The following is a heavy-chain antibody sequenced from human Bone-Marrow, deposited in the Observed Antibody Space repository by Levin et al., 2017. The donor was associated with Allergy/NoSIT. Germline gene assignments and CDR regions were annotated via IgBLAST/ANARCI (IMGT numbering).Heavy chain of an antibody. V-gene: IGHV4-59*01. Sequence: SQTLSLTCTVSGGSISSYYWSWIRQPPGKGLEWIGYIYYSGSTNYNPSLKSRVTISVDTSKNQFSLKLSSVTAADTAVYYCARDRSLGYDFWSGYYHGFDPWGQGTLVTVSS. J-gene: IGHJ5*02. CDR3: ARDRSLGYDFWSGYYHGFDP. D-gene: IGHD3-3*01. CDR1: GGSISSYY. CDR2: IYYSGST.